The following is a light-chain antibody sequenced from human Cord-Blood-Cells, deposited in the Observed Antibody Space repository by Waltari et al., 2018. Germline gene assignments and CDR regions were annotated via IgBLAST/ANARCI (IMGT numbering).Light chain of an antibody. CDR2: DAS. CDR3: QQRSNWPPT. J-gene: IGKJ1*01. Sequence: EIVLTQSPATLSLSPGERATLSCSASQSVSSYLAWYKQKPGQAPRLLIYDASNSAPGIPTRFSGSGSGTDFTLTISSLEPEDFAVYYCQQRSNWPPTFGQGTKVEIK. V-gene: IGKV3-11*01. CDR1: QSVSSY.